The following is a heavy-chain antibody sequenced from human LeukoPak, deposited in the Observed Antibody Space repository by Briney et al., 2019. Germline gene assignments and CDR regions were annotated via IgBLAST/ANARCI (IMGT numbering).Heavy chain of an antibody. CDR1: GFTFSSYA. V-gene: IGHV3-21*01. CDR3: ARGITGTIYWFDP. CDR2: ISSSSSYI. Sequence: PGGSLRLSCAASGFTFSSYAMSWVRQAPGKGLEWVSSISSSSSYIYYADSMKGRFTISRDNAKNSLYLQMNSLRAEDTAVYYCARGITGTIYWFDPWGQGTLVTVSS. J-gene: IGHJ5*02. D-gene: IGHD1-7*01.